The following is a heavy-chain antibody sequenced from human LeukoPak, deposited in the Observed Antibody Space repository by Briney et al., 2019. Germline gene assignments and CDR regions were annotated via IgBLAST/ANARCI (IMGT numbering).Heavy chain of an antibody. CDR1: GYTFTGYY. J-gene: IGHJ4*02. V-gene: IGHV1-2*02. CDR2: INPNSGGT. CDR3: ARKLGFDWLSPFDY. Sequence: GASVKVSCKASGYTFTGYYMHWVRQAPGQGLEWMGWINPNSGGTNYAQKFQGRVTMTRDTSTSTAYMELSRLRSDDTAVYYCARKLGFDWLSPFDYWGQGTLVTVSS. D-gene: IGHD3-9*01.